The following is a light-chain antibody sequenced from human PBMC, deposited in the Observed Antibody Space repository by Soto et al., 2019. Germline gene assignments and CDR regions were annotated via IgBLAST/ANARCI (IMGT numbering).Light chain of an antibody. Sequence: EIQMTQSPSSMSESVVDIVKITRCSSQSIVTYLNWYLQKPGKAPKLLIYAASNLQSGVPSRFSGSGSGTDFTLTIRSLQPEDFATYFCQQSYSTPPWTCGKGHTGDIK. CDR1: QSIVTY. CDR3: QQSYSTPPWT. CDR2: AAS. V-gene: IGKV1-39*01. J-gene: IGKJ1*01.